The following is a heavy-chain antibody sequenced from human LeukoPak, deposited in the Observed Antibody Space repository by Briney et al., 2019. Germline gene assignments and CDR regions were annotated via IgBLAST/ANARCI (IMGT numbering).Heavy chain of an antibody. CDR1: GYTFTGYY. CDR3: ARVDSEYCSSTSCYKWFDP. V-gene: IGHV1-2*02. J-gene: IGHJ5*02. CDR2: INPNSGGT. D-gene: IGHD2-2*02. Sequence: PSVKVSCKASGYTFTGYYIYWVRQAPGQGLEWMGWINPNSGGTNSAHKFQGRVAMTRDTSVNTAYMELSRLRSDDTAVYYCARVDSEYCSSTSCYKWFDPWGQGTLVTASS.